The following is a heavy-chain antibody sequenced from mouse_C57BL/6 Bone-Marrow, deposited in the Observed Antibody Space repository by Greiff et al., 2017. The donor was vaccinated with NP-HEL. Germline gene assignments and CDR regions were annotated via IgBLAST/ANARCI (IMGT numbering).Heavy chain of an antibody. CDR3: ARGGIRLRYNFDY. CDR2: IHPNSGST. D-gene: IGHD1-1*01. Sequence: QVQLKQPGAELVQPGASVKLSCKASGYTFTSYWMHWVKQRPGQGLEWIGMIHPNSGSTNYTEKFKSKATLTVDKYSSTAYMQLSSLTTEDSAVYDGARGGIRLRYNFDYWGQGTTLTVSA. V-gene: IGHV1-64*01. CDR1: GYTFTSYW. J-gene: IGHJ2*01.